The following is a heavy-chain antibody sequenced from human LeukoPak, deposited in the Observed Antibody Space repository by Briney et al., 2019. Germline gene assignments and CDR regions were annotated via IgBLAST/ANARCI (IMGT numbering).Heavy chain of an antibody. V-gene: IGHV3-11*04. CDR2: ISGPGTTI. Sequence: GGSLRLSCAASGFTFSDYYMTWFRQAPGKGLEWVSYISGPGTTISYADSVQGRFTISRDNAKNSLYLQVNTLRVEDSAVYYCARGKYTAAFDIWGQGTMVTVSS. CDR1: GFTFSDYY. CDR3: ARGKYTAAFDI. D-gene: IGHD5-18*01. J-gene: IGHJ3*02.